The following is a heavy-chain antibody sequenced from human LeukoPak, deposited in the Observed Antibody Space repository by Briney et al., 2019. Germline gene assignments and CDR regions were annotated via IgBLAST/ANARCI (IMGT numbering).Heavy chain of an antibody. J-gene: IGHJ4*02. CDR3: ARGIAPPYYFDY. CDR2: ISSTGGTA. Sequence: GGSLRLSCAASGFTFSSYAMSWVRQAPGKGLEWVSAISSTGGTAYYADSVKGRFTISRDNAKNSLYLQMNSLRAEDTAVYYCARGIAPPYYFDYWGQGTLVTVSS. D-gene: IGHD6-13*01. CDR1: GFTFSSYA. V-gene: IGHV3-23*01.